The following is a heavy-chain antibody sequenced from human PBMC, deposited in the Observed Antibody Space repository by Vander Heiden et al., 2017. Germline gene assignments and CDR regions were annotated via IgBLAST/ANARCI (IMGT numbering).Heavy chain of an antibody. V-gene: IGHV3-23*01. CDR2: ISGDSATT. CDR1: EFAFDPSS. Sequence: EVQLLESGGGLVQPGGSLRLSCVASEFAFDPSSMSWVRQTPGRGLEWLSVISGDSATTVYADSVKGRFTISRDNSKNTLYLQLNSLRDDDTAVYYCVKGSRKAGGFDCWGQGTLVTVSS. J-gene: IGHJ4*02. D-gene: IGHD2-8*02. CDR3: VKGSRKAGGFDC.